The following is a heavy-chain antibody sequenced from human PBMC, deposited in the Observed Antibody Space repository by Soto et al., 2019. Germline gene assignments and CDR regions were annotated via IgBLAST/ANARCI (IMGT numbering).Heavy chain of an antibody. D-gene: IGHD2-2*02. Sequence: SETLSLTCTVSGGSVSSHTHYWSWIRQPPGKRLEWIGFIYSGGSTNYNPSLKSRVTMSVDTSKNQFSLKLRSVIVADTAVYHCARFVRSCSGTTCYTRADVWGQGTTVTVSS. J-gene: IGHJ6*02. CDR2: IYSGGST. V-gene: IGHV4-61*01. CDR3: ARFVRSCSGTTCYTRADV. CDR1: GGSVSSHTHY.